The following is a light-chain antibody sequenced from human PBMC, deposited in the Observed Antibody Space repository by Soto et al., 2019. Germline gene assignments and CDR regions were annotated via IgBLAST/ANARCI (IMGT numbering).Light chain of an antibody. CDR1: QSVTTN. J-gene: IGKJ4*01. CDR3: RQYDRWPVT. CDR2: DAS. Sequence: EVVMTQSPATLSVSPGERVTFSCRASQSVTTNLAWYQHKPGQSPRLLISDASTGASGIPPRFSGSGSGTEFTLTIDRLQSADFAVYYCRQYDRWPVTFGGGTKWISN. V-gene: IGKV3-15*01.